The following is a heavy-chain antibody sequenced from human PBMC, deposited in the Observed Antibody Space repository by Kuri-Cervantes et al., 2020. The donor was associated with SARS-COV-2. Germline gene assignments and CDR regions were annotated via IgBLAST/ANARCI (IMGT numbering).Heavy chain of an antibody. D-gene: IGHD3-9*01. J-gene: IGHJ4*02. CDR2: IKQDGSEK. V-gene: IGHV3-7*01. Sequence: GGSLRLSCAASGFTFSSYWMSWVRQAPGKGLEWVANIKQDGSEKYYVDSVKGRFTISRDNSKNTLYLQMNNLRTEDTAVYHCAKDEEGEFDIVTGYLYYFDSWGQGTLVTVSS. CDR3: AKDEEGEFDIVTGYLYYFDS. CDR1: GFTFSSYW.